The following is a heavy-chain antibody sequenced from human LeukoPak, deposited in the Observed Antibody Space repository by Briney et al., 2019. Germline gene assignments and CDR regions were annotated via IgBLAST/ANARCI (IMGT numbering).Heavy chain of an antibody. CDR3: ARVSRSGYDYSFDY. CDR2: IYYSGST. Sequence: SETLSLTCTVSGGSISSSTYYWSWIRQPPGKGLEWIGYIYYSGSTNYNPSLKSRVTISVDTSKNQFSLKLSSVTAADTAVYYCARVSRSGYDYSFDYWGQGTLVTVSS. D-gene: IGHD5-12*01. V-gene: IGHV4-61*01. CDR1: GGSISSSTYY. J-gene: IGHJ4*02.